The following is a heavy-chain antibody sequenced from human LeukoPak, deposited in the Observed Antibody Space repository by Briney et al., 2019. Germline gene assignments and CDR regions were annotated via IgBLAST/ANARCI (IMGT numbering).Heavy chain of an antibody. CDR3: ARLWYYYGSGSLD. CDR2: IKQDGSEI. Sequence: GGSLRLSCTTSGFAFSDFWMAWVRQAPGKGLECVATIKQDGSEIYYVDSVKGRFTISRNNAEKSLYLQMNSLRADDTAVYYCARLWYYYGSGSLDWGQGTLVTVSS. CDR1: GFAFSDFW. V-gene: IGHV3-7*01. J-gene: IGHJ4*02. D-gene: IGHD3-10*01.